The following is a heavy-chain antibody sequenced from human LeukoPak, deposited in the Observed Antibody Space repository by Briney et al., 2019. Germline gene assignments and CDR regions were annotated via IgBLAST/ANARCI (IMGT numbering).Heavy chain of an antibody. J-gene: IGHJ4*02. CDR3: ARALGYCTSTSCYTPAYFFDY. Sequence: PSETLSLTCTVSGYSISSNYYWGWIRPPPGKGLEWIGNFYHSGSTYYNPSLRSRVTISVDTSKNQFSLRLSSVTAADTAVYYCARALGYCTSTSCYTPAYFFDYWGQGTLVTVSS. CDR1: GYSISSNYY. D-gene: IGHD2-2*02. V-gene: IGHV4-38-2*02. CDR2: FYHSGST.